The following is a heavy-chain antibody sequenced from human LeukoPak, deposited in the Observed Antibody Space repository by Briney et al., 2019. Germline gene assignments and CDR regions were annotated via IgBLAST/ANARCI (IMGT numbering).Heavy chain of an antibody. CDR3: AVEDIVVVGAFDI. Sequence: SETLSLTCTVSGGSISSNDYYWDWIRQPPGMGLEYIGSIYYSGSTYYNPSLKSRVTISVDTSKNQFSLKLSSVTAADTAVYYCAVEDIVVVGAFDIWGQGAMVTVSS. J-gene: IGHJ3*02. V-gene: IGHV4-39*07. CDR2: IYYSGST. CDR1: GGSISSNDYY. D-gene: IGHD2-2*01.